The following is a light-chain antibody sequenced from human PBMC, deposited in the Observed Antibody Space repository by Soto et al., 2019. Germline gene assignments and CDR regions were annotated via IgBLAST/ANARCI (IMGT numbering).Light chain of an antibody. V-gene: IGKV1-17*01. CDR2: DTF. J-gene: IGKJ1*01. CDR3: LQDQAYPWT. CDR1: QDIRYH. Sequence: DIQMTQSPSSLSASVGARVTITCRASQDIRYHLGWYQQRPGQATERLIYDTFTLASGVPSRFSGSGSGTDFTLTIAGLQPEDVATYYCLQDQAYPWTFGPGTKVELK.